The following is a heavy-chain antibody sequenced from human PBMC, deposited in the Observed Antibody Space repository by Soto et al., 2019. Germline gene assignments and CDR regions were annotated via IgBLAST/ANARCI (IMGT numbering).Heavy chain of an antibody. CDR1: GFTFSSYA. D-gene: IGHD3-22*01. V-gene: IGHV3-30-3*01. CDR2: ISYDGSNK. Sequence: GGSLRLSCAASGFTFSSYAMHWVRQAPGKGLEWVAVISYDGSNKYYADSVKGRFTISRDNSKNTLYLQMNSLRAEDTAVYYCARDGYDSSGYFPLAPIDYWGQGTLVTVSS. CDR3: ARDGYDSSGYFPLAPIDY. J-gene: IGHJ4*02.